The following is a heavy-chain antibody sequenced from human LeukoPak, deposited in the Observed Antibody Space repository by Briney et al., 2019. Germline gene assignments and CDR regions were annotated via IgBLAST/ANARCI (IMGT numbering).Heavy chain of an antibody. D-gene: IGHD3-10*01. CDR1: GYTFTSYY. Sequence: GASVKVSCKASGYTFTSYYMHWVRQAPGQGLEWMGIINPSGGSTSYAQKFQGRVTMTRDTSTSTVYMELSSLRSEDTAVYYCARCYGSGSYYNWFDPWGQGTLVTVSS. CDR2: INPSGGST. J-gene: IGHJ5*02. V-gene: IGHV1-46*01. CDR3: ARCYGSGSYYNWFDP.